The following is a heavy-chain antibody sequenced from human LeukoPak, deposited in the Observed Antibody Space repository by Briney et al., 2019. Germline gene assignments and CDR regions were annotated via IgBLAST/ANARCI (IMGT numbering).Heavy chain of an antibody. J-gene: IGHJ4*02. CDR3: ANYDTTGFYFDQ. CDR1: GLTVSSNY. V-gene: IGHV3-53*01. Sequence: GGSLRLSCSASGLTVSSNYMSWVRQAPGKGLEWVSLLYSDDTTYYADSVRGRFAISRDNSKNTLYLQMFSLRAEDTAMYYCANYDTTGFYFDQWGQGTLVTVSS. CDR2: LYSDDTT. D-gene: IGHD3-22*01.